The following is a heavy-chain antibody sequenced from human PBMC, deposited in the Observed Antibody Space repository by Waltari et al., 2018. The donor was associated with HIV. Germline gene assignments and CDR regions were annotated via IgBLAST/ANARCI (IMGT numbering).Heavy chain of an antibody. J-gene: IGHJ6*02. Sequence: EVQLLESGGGLVQPGGSLRLSSAASGFTFESYAMTWVRQAPGKGLEWVSRVTGGGIGTYYAVSVRVRFTISRDKSKKTVSLQMKSLRVEDTAIYYCAKDKGHSYGRPDEIRVHGAMDVWGQGTTVIVSS. D-gene: IGHD1-1*01. CDR3: AKDKGHSYGRPDEIRVHGAMDV. CDR1: GFTFESYA. CDR2: VTGGGIGT. V-gene: IGHV3-23*01.